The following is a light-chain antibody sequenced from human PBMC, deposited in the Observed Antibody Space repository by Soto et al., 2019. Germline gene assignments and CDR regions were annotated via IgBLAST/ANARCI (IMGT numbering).Light chain of an antibody. J-gene: IGKJ1*01. V-gene: IGKV3-20*01. CDR1: QSVSSSY. Sequence: IILTLSPGTLSLSPGKGTTLSCRASQSVSSSYLAWYQHKPGQAPRLLISGTSSRATGIPDRFSGSGAGTDFTLTISRLEPEDFAVYYCQQYGTSPWTFGQGTKVDIK. CDR2: GTS. CDR3: QQYGTSPWT.